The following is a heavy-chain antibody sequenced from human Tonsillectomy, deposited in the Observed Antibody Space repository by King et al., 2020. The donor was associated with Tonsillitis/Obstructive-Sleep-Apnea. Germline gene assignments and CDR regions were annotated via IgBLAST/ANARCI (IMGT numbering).Heavy chain of an antibody. CDR3: AKECRYCGGGSCDSAHYYYRDV. Sequence: VQLVESGGGLVQPGRSLRLSCAASGFPFDDFAMHWVRQAPGKGLEWVSSISWNSGNIGYADSVKGRFTISRDNAKNSLYLQLNSLRAEDTALYYCAKECRYCGGGSCDSAHYYYRDVWGKGTTVTVSS. V-gene: IGHV3-9*01. CDR2: ISWNSGNI. CDR1: GFPFDDFA. J-gene: IGHJ6*03. D-gene: IGHD2-15*01.